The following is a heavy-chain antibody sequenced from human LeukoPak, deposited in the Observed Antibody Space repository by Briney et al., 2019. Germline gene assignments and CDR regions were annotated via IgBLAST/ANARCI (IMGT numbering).Heavy chain of an antibody. Sequence: ASVKVSCKASGYTFTSYDINWVRQATGQGLEWMGWMNPNSGNTGYAQKFQGRVTMTRNTSISTAYMGLSSLRSEDTAVYYCAREDATVTSIDYWGQGTLVTVSS. CDR3: AREDATVTSIDY. V-gene: IGHV1-8*01. J-gene: IGHJ4*02. CDR2: MNPNSGNT. CDR1: GYTFTSYD. D-gene: IGHD4-17*01.